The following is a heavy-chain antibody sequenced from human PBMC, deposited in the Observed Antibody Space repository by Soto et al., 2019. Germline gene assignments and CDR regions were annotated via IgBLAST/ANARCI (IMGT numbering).Heavy chain of an antibody. D-gene: IGHD4-17*01. J-gene: IGHJ4*02. CDR3: AKDIYGEYYFDY. Sequence: GESLKISCAASGFTFSSYAMSWVRQAPGKGLEWVSAISGSGGSTYYADSVKGRFTISRDNSKNTLYLQMNSLRAEDTAVYYCAKDIYGEYYFDYWGQGTLVTVSS. V-gene: IGHV3-23*01. CDR1: GFTFSSYA. CDR2: ISGSGGST.